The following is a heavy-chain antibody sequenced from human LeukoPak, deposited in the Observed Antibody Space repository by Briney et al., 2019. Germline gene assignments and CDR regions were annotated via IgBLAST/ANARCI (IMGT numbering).Heavy chain of an antibody. D-gene: IGHD3-10*01. CDR3: AKAKGFAAMYYFDY. CDR2: ISYNSYSI. Sequence: GGSLRLSCAASGFTLRDYAMHWGRQVPGKGLEWVSGISYNSYSIDYADFVKGRFSISRDNAKNYLYLQMNSLRPEDTAWYYCAKAKGFAAMYYFDYWGQGALVTVSS. V-gene: IGHV3-9*01. CDR1: GFTLRDYA. J-gene: IGHJ4*02.